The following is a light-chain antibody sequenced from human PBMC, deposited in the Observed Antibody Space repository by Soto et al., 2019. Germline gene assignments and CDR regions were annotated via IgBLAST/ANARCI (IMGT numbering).Light chain of an antibody. Sequence: QSALTQPASVSGSPGQSITISCTGTSSDVGSYNLVPWYQQHPGEAPKLMIYGGTKRPSGVSNRFSGSKSGNTASLTISGLQAEDEADYYCCSYAGITTYYVFGTGTKVTVL. V-gene: IGLV2-23*01. J-gene: IGLJ1*01. CDR2: GGT. CDR1: SSDVGSYNL. CDR3: CSYAGITTYYV.